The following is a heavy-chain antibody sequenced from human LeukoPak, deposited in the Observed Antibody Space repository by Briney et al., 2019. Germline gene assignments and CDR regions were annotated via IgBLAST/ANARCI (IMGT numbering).Heavy chain of an antibody. CDR2: ISWNSGSI. J-gene: IGHJ4*02. CDR3: ARESDSSSWIDY. Sequence: GGSLRLSCAASGFTFDDYAMHWVRQAPGKGLEWVSGISWNSGSIGYADSVKGRFTISRGNAKNSLYLQMNSLRAEDTALYYCARESDSSSWIDYWGQGTLVTVSS. V-gene: IGHV3-9*01. D-gene: IGHD6-13*01. CDR1: GFTFDDYA.